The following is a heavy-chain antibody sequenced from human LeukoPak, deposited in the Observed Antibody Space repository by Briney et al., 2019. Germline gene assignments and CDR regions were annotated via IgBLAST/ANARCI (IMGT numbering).Heavy chain of an antibody. Sequence: GGTLRLSCAASGFTFTSYGMSWVRQAPGKGLEWVSRINDDGSATFYADSVKGRFTISRDNAKNTLYLQMNSLRAEDTAVYYCARVQGYYGSGSWFSYYYYMDVWGKGTTVTVSS. J-gene: IGHJ6*03. CDR1: GFTFTSYG. D-gene: IGHD3-10*01. CDR2: INDDGSAT. CDR3: ARVQGYYGSGSWFSYYYYMDV. V-gene: IGHV3-74*01.